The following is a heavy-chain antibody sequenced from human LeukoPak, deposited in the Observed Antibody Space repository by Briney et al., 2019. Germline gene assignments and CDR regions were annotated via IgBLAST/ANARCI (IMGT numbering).Heavy chain of an antibody. Sequence: SETLSLTCAVYGESFSGFYWSWIRQPPGQTLEWIGEMNSSGNTNYNPSLQRRDTISVDTSKNQFSLKLNSVTAAHAAVYYCARRSYPSTWYFATWYFDYWGRGTLVTVSS. J-gene: IGHJ4*02. CDR2: MNSSGNT. D-gene: IGHD3-16*02. CDR1: GESFSGFY. CDR3: ARRSYPSTWYFATWYFDY. V-gene: IGHV4-34*01.